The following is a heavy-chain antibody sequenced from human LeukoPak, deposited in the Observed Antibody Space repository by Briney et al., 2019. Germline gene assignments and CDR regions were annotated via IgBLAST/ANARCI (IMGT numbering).Heavy chain of an antibody. CDR3: ARSDYYDSPLSAFDI. V-gene: IGHV4-59*01. Sequence: SETLSLTCTVSGGSINDYYWSWIRQPPGKGLEWIGYIHHSGSTNYNPSLKSRLSISVDTSKNQFSLKLSSVTAADTAVYYCARSDYYDSPLSAFDIWGQGTMVTVSS. CDR1: GGSINDYY. J-gene: IGHJ3*02. D-gene: IGHD3-22*01. CDR2: IHHSGST.